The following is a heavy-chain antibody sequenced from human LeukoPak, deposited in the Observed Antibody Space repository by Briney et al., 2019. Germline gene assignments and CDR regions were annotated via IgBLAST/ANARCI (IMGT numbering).Heavy chain of an antibody. CDR3: VTYYYDSIHYFDY. J-gene: IGHJ4*02. CDR1: GYTFTSYD. CDR2: MNPNSGNT. D-gene: IGHD3-22*01. Sequence: GASVKVSCKASGYTFTSYDINWVRQATGQGLEWMGWMNPNSGNTGYAQKFQGRVTITRDTSASTAYMELSSLRSEDTAVYYCVTYYYDSIHYFDYWGQGTLVTVSS. V-gene: IGHV1-8*03.